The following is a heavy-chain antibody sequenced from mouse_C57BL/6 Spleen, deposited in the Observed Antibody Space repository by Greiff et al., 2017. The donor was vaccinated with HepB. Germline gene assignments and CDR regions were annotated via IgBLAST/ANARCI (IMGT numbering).Heavy chain of an antibody. J-gene: IGHJ1*03. CDR2: IYPRSGNT. V-gene: IGHV1-81*01. CDR3: AREEVLRYFDV. CDR1: GYTFTSYG. Sequence: VQLVESGAELARPGASVKLSCKASGYTFTSYGISWVKQRTGQGLEWIGEIYPRSGNTYYNEKFKGKATLTADKSSSTAYMELRSLTSEDSAVYFCAREEVLRYFDVWGTGTTVTVSS.